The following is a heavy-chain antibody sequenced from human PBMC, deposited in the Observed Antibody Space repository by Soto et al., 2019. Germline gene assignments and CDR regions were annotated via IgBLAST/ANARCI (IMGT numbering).Heavy chain of an antibody. V-gene: IGHV3-15*07. J-gene: IGHJ6*02. D-gene: IGHD1-1*01. Sequence: GGSLRLSCAASGFTFSNAWMNWVRQAPGKGLEWVGRIKSKTDGGTTDYAAPVKGRFTISRDESKNMLYLQMNSLKTEDTAVYYCTSSAPSLPNDYYYYGMDVWGQGTTVTVSS. CDR2: IKSKTDGGTT. CDR3: TSSAPSLPNDYYYYGMDV. CDR1: GFTFSNAW.